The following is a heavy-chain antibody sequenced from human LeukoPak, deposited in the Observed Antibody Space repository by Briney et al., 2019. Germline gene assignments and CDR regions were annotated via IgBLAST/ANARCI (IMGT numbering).Heavy chain of an antibody. V-gene: IGHV4-34*01. CDR2: INHSGST. CDR3: ARGGYYGSGSFPFDY. Sequence: SETLSLTCAVYGGSFSGYYWSWIRQPPGKGLEWIGEINHSGSTNYNPSLRSRVTISVDTSKNQFSLKLSSVTAADTAVYYCARGGYYGSGSFPFDYWGQGTLVTVSS. D-gene: IGHD3-10*01. J-gene: IGHJ4*02. CDR1: GGSFSGYY.